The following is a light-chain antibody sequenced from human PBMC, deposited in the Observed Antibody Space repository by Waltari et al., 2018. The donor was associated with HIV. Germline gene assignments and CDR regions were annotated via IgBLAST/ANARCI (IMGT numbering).Light chain of an antibody. J-gene: IGLJ3*02. CDR2: EVT. CDR1: SSDVGSYNY. CDR3: CSYAGSSTWV. V-gene: IGLV2-23*02. Sequence: QSALTQPTSVSGSPGQSITLSCSGPSSDVGSYNYVSWYQQHPGKAPKLMIYEVTKRPSGVSNRFSGSKSGNTASLTISGLQAEDEADYYCCSYAGSSTWVFGGGTKLTVL.